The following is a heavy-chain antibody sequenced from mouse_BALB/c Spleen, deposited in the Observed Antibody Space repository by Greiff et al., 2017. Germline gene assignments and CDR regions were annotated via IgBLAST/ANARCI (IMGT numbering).Heavy chain of an antibody. J-gene: IGHJ2*01. CDR1: GFTFSSYA. CDR2: ISSGGST. CDR3: ARDYGSSYDY. D-gene: IGHD1-1*01. Sequence: VQLKQSGGGLVKPGGSLKLSCAASGFTFSSYAMSWVRQTPEKRLEWVASISSGGSTYYPDSVKGRFTISRDNARNILYLQMSSLRSEDTAMYYCARDYGSSYDYWGQGTTLTVSS. V-gene: IGHV5-6-5*01.